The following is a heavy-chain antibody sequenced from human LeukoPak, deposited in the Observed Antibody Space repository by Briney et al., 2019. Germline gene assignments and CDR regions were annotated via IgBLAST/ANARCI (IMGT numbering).Heavy chain of an antibody. D-gene: IGHD5-12*01. CDR2: IYWDDDT. Sequence: SGPTLVNPTQTLTLTCTFSGLSLSTGAVGVGWIRQPPGKALEWLALIYWDDDTRYSPSLKSRLTITKDNSKNQVVLTMTNMDPTDIATYYCAPRLRGYSSYATGVFDYWGQGTLVTVSS. CDR1: GLSLSTGAVG. J-gene: IGHJ4*02. V-gene: IGHV2-5*02. CDR3: APRLRGYSSYATGVFDY.